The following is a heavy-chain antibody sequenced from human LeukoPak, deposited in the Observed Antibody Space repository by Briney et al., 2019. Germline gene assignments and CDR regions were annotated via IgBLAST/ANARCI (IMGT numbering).Heavy chain of an antibody. Sequence: RGESLKISCKGSGYSFTSYWIGWVRQMPGKGLEWMGIIYPGDSDTRYSPSFQGQVTISADKSISTAYLQWSSLKASDTAMYYCARHRGAIAARPTLYGMDVWGQGTTVTVSS. V-gene: IGHV5-51*01. CDR2: IYPGDSDT. CDR1: GYSFTSYW. J-gene: IGHJ6*02. D-gene: IGHD6-6*01. CDR3: ARHRGAIAARPTLYGMDV.